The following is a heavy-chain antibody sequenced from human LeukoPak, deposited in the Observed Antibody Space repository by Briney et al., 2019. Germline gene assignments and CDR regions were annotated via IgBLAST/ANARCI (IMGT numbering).Heavy chain of an antibody. CDR3: ARDPEMATITGDAFDI. D-gene: IGHD5-24*01. J-gene: IGHJ3*02. V-gene: IGHV3-48*03. Sequence: GGSLRLSCAASGFTFSSYEMNWVRQAPGKGLEWVSYISTTGSSIYYADSVKGRFTISRDNVKNLLYLQMNSLRAEDTAVYYCARDPEMATITGDAFDIWGQGTMVTVSS. CDR2: ISTTGSSI. CDR1: GFTFSSYE.